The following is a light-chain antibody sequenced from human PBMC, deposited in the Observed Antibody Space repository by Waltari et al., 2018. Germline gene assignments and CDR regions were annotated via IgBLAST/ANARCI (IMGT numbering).Light chain of an antibody. CDR2: DGS. Sequence: QSALTQPRSVSGSPGQSVIISCTGTSSDVGAYNYVSWYQQHPGKAPKLMIYDGSKRPSWFLVRFSGSKSGNTASLTISGLQAEDEADYYCCSYAGSYTWVFGGGTKLTVL. J-gene: IGLJ3*02. V-gene: IGLV2-11*01. CDR1: SSDVGAYNY. CDR3: CSYAGSYTWV.